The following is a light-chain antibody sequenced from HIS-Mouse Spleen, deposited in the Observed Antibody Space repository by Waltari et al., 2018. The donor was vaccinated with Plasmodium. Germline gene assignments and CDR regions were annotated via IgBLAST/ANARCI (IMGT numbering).Light chain of an antibody. J-gene: IGLJ2*01. CDR2: EVS. CDR1: SSDVGGYNY. CDR3: CSYAGSYTLV. V-gene: IGLV2-11*01. Sequence: QSALTQPRSVSGSPGQSVTISCTGTSSDVGGYNYVSWYQQHPGKAPKLMVYEVSKRPSGVPDRFSGSKSGNTASRTISGIQAEDEADYYCCSYAGSYTLVFGGGTKLTVL.